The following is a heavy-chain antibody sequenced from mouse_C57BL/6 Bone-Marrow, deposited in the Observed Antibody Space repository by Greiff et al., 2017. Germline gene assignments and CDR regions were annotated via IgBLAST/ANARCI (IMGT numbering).Heavy chain of an antibody. D-gene: IGHD1-1*01. J-gene: IGHJ2*01. V-gene: IGHV1-26*01. Sequence: EVQLQQSGPELVKPGASVKISCKASGYTFTDYYMNWVKQSHGKSLEWIGDINPNNGGTSYNQKFKGKATLTVDKSSSTAYMELRSLTSEDSAVYYCARVILLRYGDYWGQGTTLTVSS. CDR2: INPNNGGT. CDR1: GYTFTDYY. CDR3: ARVILLRYGDY.